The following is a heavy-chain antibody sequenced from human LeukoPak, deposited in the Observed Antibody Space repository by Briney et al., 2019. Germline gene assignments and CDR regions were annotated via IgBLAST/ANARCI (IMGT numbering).Heavy chain of an antibody. CDR1: GGSISSYY. V-gene: IGHV4-59*01. D-gene: IGHD2-15*01. Sequence: PSETLSLTCTVSGGSISSYYWSWIRQPPGKGLEWIGYIYYSGGTNYNPSLKSRVTISVDTSKNQFSLKLSSVTAADTAVYYCARGLLSYFDYWGQGTLVTVSS. J-gene: IGHJ4*02. CDR3: ARGLLSYFDY. CDR2: IYYSGGT.